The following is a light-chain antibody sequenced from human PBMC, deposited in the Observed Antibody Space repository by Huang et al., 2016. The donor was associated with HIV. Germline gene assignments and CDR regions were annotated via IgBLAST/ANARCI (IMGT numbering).Light chain of an antibody. CDR3: QQRSNSHT. CDR1: QSLNKF. CDR2: DAS. J-gene: IGKJ4*01. V-gene: IGKV3-11*01. Sequence: EIVLTQSPDTLSLSPGQRSTLSCRASQSLNKFLNWYQHKPGPAPRLLFDDASNRAAGIPARFNGSGSGTDFTLTITSLKPEDFAIYYCQQRSNSHTFGGGTKVEIK.